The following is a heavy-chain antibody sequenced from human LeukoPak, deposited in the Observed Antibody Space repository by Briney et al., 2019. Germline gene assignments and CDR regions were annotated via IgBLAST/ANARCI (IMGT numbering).Heavy chain of an antibody. Sequence: GASVKVSCKASGYSFPSYGVSWVRQAPGQGLEWMGWISGYNGNTNYEQKYQGRVTLTTDTSTSTAYMELRYLRSDDTAVYYCASGSEGYNPPDFWGQGTLVTVSS. V-gene: IGHV1-18*01. CDR2: ISGYNGNT. CDR1: GYSFPSYG. D-gene: IGHD5-24*01. CDR3: ASGSEGYNPPDF. J-gene: IGHJ4*02.